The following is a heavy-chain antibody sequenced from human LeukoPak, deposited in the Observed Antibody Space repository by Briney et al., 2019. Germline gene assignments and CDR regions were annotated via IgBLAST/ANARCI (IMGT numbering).Heavy chain of an antibody. CDR1: GFTFNKYA. D-gene: IGHD3-10*01. CDR2: ITISSRYI. CDR3: AREDASGSYYRSLDY. V-gene: IGHV3-21*01. Sequence: SGGSLRLSCSASGFTFNKYALHWVRQAPGKGLERVSSITISSRYIYYADSVKGRFTISRDNAKNSLFLHMNSLRAEDTAVYYCAREDASGSYYRSLDYWGQGTLVTVSS. J-gene: IGHJ4*02.